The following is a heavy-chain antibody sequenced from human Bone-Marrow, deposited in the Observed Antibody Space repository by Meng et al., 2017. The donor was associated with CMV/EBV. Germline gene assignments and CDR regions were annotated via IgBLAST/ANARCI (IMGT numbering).Heavy chain of an antibody. V-gene: IGHV4-39*07. J-gene: IGHJ3*02. CDR3: ARPPPNYCSGTHFYEGAI. CDR2: IYYSGTT. Sequence: SETLSLTCTVSGGSISKSSYYWAWIRQPPGKGLECIGSIYYSGTTYYSPSLKSPMTMSIDTSKYLFSLKLTTVTATDTAVYHCARPPPNYCSGTHFYEGAIWGQGTMVTVSS. D-gene: IGHD2-15*01. CDR1: GGSISKSSYY.